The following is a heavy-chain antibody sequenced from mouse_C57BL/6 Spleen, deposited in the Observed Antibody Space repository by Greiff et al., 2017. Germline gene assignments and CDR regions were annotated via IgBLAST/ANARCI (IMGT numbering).Heavy chain of an antibody. V-gene: IGHV1-55*01. J-gene: IGHJ2*01. D-gene: IGHD4-1*01. CDR1: GYTFTSYW. CDR2: IYPGSGST. CDR3: ARGRTGLAFGY. Sequence: QVQLQQSGAELVKPGASVKMSCKASGYTFTSYWITWVKQRPGQGLEWIGDIYPGSGSTNYNEKFKSKATLTVDTSSSTADMQLSSLTSEDSAVYYCARGRTGLAFGYWGQGTTLTVSS.